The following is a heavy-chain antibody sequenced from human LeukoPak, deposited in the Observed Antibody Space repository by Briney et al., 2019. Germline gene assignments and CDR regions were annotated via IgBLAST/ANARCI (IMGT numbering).Heavy chain of an antibody. CDR3: ARDFPQDYYDSSGSSGDY. Sequence: PSETLSLTCTVSGGSISSYYWSWIRQPPGKGLEWIGSIYHSGSTYYNPSLKSRVTISVDTSKNQFSLKLSSVTAADTAVYYCARDFPQDYYDSSGSSGDYWGQGTLVTVSS. D-gene: IGHD3-22*01. J-gene: IGHJ4*02. V-gene: IGHV4-38-2*02. CDR1: GGSISSYY. CDR2: IYHSGST.